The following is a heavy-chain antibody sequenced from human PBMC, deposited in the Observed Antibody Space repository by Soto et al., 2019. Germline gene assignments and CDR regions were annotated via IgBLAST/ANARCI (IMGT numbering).Heavy chain of an antibody. CDR2: IYYSGST. CDR3: ANLGDYVDY. J-gene: IGHJ4*02. CDR1: GGSISNYA. Sequence: QVQLQESGPGLVKPSETLSLTCTVSGGSISNYAWSWIRQPPGKGLGWVGYIYYSGSTNCNPSLKSRVTMSVDTTRNQFALKLSSVTAADPAVYYCANLGDYVDYWGQGTLVTVSS. V-gene: IGHV4-59*01. D-gene: IGHD4-17*01.